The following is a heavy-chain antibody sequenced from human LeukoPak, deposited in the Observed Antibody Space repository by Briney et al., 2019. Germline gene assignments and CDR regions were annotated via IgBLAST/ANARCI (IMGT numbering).Heavy chain of an antibody. CDR1: GFTFSSYS. CDR3: ARVGYYDFWSGPYYFGY. D-gene: IGHD3-3*01. V-gene: IGHV3-48*01. J-gene: IGHJ4*02. CDR2: ISSSSSTI. Sequence: GGSLRLSCAASGFTFSSYSMNWVRQAPGKGLEWVSYISSSSSTIYYADSVKGRFTISRDNAKNSLYLQMNSLRAEDTAVYYCARVGYYDFWSGPYYFGYWGQGTLVTVSS.